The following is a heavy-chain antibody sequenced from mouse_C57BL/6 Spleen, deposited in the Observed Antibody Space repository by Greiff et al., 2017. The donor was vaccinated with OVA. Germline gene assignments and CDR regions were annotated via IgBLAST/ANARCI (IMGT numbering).Heavy chain of an antibody. Sequence: VQLQQSGAELVKPGASVKLSCKASGYTFTSYWMQWVQQRPGQGLEWIGEIDPSDSYTNYNQKLKGKATLTVDTSSSTAYMHLSSLTSEDSAVYYCARRPDYYFDYWGQGTTLTVSS. CDR1: GYTFTSYW. V-gene: IGHV1-50*01. CDR2: IDPSDSYT. J-gene: IGHJ2*01. CDR3: ARRPDYYFDY.